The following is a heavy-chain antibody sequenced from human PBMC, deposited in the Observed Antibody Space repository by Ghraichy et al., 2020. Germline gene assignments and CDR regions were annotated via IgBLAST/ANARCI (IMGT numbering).Heavy chain of an antibody. CDR1: GGSINTSGYY. V-gene: IGHV4-39*07. CDR2: LYYTVST. D-gene: IGHD5-18*01. Sequence: SETLSLTCTVSGGSINTSGYYWGWIRQPPGKGLEWIGSLYYTVSTSYNPSLKSRVTISVDTPKNQISLKLSSVTAADTAVYYCARDQGYSYRFWGQGTLVIVSS. J-gene: IGHJ4*02. CDR3: ARDQGYSYRF.